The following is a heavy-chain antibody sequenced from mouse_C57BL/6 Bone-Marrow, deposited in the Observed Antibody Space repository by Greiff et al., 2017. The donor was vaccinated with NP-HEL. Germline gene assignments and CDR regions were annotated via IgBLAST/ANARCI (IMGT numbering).Heavy chain of an antibody. V-gene: IGHV1-15*01. CDR2: IDPETGGT. CDR3: TRWRYGSSYGDY. Sequence: QVQLKESGAELVRPGASVTLSCKASGYTFTDYEMHWVKQTPVHGLEWIGAIDPETGGTAYNQKFKGKAILTADKSSSTAYMELRSLTSEDSAVYYCTRWRYGSSYGDYWGQGTTPTVSS. CDR1: GYTFTDYE. D-gene: IGHD1-1*01. J-gene: IGHJ2*01.